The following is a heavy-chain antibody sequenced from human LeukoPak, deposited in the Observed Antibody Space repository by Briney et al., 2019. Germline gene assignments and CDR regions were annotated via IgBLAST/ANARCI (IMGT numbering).Heavy chain of an antibody. CDR1: GFTFSSYW. Sequence: GSLRLSCAASGFTFSSYWMHWVRQAPGKGLDWVALISSDGSDKKYADSVKGRFTISRDNSKNTLYLQMHSLRVEDTAVYYCARDYPADYWGQGTLVTVSS. V-gene: IGHV3-30-3*01. CDR2: ISSDGSDK. CDR3: ARDYPADY. J-gene: IGHJ4*02.